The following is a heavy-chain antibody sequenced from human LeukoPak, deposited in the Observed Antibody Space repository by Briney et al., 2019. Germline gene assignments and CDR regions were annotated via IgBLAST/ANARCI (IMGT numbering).Heavy chain of an antibody. CDR3: AAREDCSSTSCYTFMDAFDI. V-gene: IGHV1-18*01. D-gene: IGHD2-2*02. CDR1: GYTFTSYG. CDR2: ISAYNGNT. Sequence: ASVKVSCKASGYTFTSYGISWVRQAPGQGLEWMGWISAYNGNTNYAQKLQGRVTMTTDTSTSTAYMELRSLRSDDTAVYYCAAREDCSSTSCYTFMDAFDIWGQGTMVTVSS. J-gene: IGHJ3*02.